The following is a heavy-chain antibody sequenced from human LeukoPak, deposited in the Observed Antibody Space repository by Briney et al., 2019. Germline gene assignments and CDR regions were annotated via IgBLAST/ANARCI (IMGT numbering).Heavy chain of an antibody. V-gene: IGHV1-8*01. CDR3: ASAGRENDYGDYYGMDV. CDR1: GYTFTSYD. CDR2: MNPNSGNT. D-gene: IGHD4-17*01. J-gene: IGHJ6*02. Sequence: ASVKVSYKASGYTFTSYDINWVRQATGQGLEWMGWMNPNSGNTGYAQKFQGRVTMTRNTSISTAYMELSSLRSEDTAVYYCASAGRENDYGDYYGMDVWGQGTTVTVSS.